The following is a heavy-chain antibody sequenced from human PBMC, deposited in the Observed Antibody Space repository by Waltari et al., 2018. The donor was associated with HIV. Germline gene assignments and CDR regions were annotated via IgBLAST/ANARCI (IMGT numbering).Heavy chain of an antibody. J-gene: IGHJ4*02. CDR1: GFTFSYAW. Sequence: VLLVESGGGLGKPGVSLRLSCAASGFTFSYAWMSWVRQAPGKGLEWVGRIKSNTDGGTTDYAAPVKGRFTISRDDSKTTLYLEMNSLKTEDTAVYYCTTVGGGTRDYWGQGTLITVSS. D-gene: IGHD3-16*01. CDR3: TTVGGGTRDY. CDR2: IKSNTDGGTT. V-gene: IGHV3-15*01.